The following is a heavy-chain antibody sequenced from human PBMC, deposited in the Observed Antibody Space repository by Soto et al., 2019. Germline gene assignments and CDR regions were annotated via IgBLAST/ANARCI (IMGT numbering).Heavy chain of an antibody. J-gene: IGHJ6*02. CDR3: AAGTMVRGVIPAYYGMDV. CDR2: IVVGSGNT. CDR1: GFTFTSSA. D-gene: IGHD3-10*01. V-gene: IGHV1-58*01. Sequence: ASVKVSCKASGFTFTSSAVQWVRQARGQRLEWIGWIVVGSGNTNYAQKFQERVTITRDMSTSTAYMELSSLRSEDTAVYYCAAGTMVRGVIPAYYGMDVWGQGTTVTVSS.